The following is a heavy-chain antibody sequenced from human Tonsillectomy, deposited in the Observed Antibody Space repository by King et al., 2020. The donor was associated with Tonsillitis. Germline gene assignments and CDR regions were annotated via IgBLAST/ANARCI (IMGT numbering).Heavy chain of an antibody. V-gene: IGHV2-26*01. CDR3: AWISKDLRYFDWLSTYYFDY. CDR1: GFSLSNARMG. D-gene: IGHD3-9*01. J-gene: IGHJ4*02. Sequence: TLKESGPVLVKPTETLTLTCTVSGFSLSNARMGVSWIRQPPGKALEWLAHIFSNDEKSYSTSLKSRLTISKDTSKSQVVLTMTNMDPVDTATYYCAWISKDLRYFDWLSTYYFDYWGQGTLVTVSS. CDR2: IFSNDEK.